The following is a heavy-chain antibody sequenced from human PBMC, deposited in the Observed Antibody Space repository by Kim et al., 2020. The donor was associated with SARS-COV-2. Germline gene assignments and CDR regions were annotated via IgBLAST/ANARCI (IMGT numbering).Heavy chain of an antibody. J-gene: IGHJ5*02. V-gene: IGHV1-2*02. Sequence: AQRFQGRVTMTRDTSISTAYMELRRLRSDDTAVYYCARDLTSAAKNWFDPWGQGTLVTVSS. CDR3: ARDLTSAAKNWFDP. D-gene: IGHD6-13*01.